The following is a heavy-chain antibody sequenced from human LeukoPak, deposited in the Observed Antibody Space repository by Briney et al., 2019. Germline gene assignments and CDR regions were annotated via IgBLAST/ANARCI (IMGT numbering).Heavy chain of an antibody. D-gene: IGHD1-26*01. V-gene: IGHV4-34*01. Sequence: SETLSLTCAVYGGSFSGYYWSWIRQPPGKGLEWLGEINHSGSTNYNPSLKSRVTISVDKSKNQFSLKLSSVTAADTAVYYCARAMVGAMGIDAFDIWGQGTMVTVSS. CDR3: ARAMVGAMGIDAFDI. CDR2: INHSGST. CDR1: GGSFSGYY. J-gene: IGHJ3*02.